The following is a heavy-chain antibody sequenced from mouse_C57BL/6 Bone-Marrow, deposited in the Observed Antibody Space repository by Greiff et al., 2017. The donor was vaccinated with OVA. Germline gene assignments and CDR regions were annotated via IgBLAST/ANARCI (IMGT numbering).Heavy chain of an antibody. V-gene: IGHV1-15*01. D-gene: IGHD1-1*01. CDR3: TRPYYYGSSYFDY. Sequence: ESGAELVRPGASVTLSCKASGYTFTDYEMHWVKQTPVHGLEWIGAIDPETGGTAYNQKFKGKAILTADKASSTAYMELRSLTSEDSAVYYCTRPYYYGSSYFDYWGQGTTLTVSS. CDR2: IDPETGGT. J-gene: IGHJ2*01. CDR1: GYTFTDYE.